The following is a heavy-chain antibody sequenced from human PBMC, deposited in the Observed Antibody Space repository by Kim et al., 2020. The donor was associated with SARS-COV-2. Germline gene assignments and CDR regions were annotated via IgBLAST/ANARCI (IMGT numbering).Heavy chain of an antibody. D-gene: IGHD4-17*01. J-gene: IGHJ3*02. CDR3: ARDESTVTTFVAAFDI. CDR1: GFTVSSNY. V-gene: IGHV3-66*02. Sequence: GGSLRLSCAASGFTVSSNYMSWVRQAPGKGLEWVSVIYSGGSTYYADSVKGRFTISRDNSKNTLYLQMNSLRAEDTAVYYCARDESTVTTFVAAFDIWGQGTMVTVSS. CDR2: IYSGGST.